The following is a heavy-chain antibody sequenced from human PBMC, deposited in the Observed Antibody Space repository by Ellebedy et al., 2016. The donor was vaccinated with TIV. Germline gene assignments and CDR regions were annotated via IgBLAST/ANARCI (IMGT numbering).Heavy chain of an antibody. Sequence: GGSLRLSCAASGFSFRSYWMSWVRQAPGKGLEWVANIYQDGSDPYYVDSVKGRFTISRDNVNKSLFLQMNSLRVEDTAVYYCARRGSYGDYAVQVNSWFDRWGRGTLVSVSS. J-gene: IGHJ5*02. CDR1: GFSFRSYW. V-gene: IGHV3-7*01. CDR3: ARRGSYGDYAVQVNSWFDR. CDR2: IYQDGSDP. D-gene: IGHD3-16*01.